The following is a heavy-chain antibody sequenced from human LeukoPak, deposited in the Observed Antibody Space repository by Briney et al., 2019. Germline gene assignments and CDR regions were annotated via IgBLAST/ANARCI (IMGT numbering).Heavy chain of an antibody. D-gene: IGHD3-22*01. V-gene: IGHV1-2*02. CDR3: AREQYYYDSSGLGSVDY. Sequence: ASVKVSCKASGYTFTGYYMHWVRQAPGQGLEWMGWIKPNSGGTNYAQKFQGRVTMTRDTSISTAYMELSRLRSDDTAVYYCAREQYYYDSSGLGSVDYWGQGTLVTVSS. CDR2: IKPNSGGT. J-gene: IGHJ4*02. CDR1: GYTFTGYY.